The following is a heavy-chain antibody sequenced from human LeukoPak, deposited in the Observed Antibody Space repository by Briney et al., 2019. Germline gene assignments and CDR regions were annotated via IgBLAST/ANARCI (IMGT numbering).Heavy chain of an antibody. V-gene: IGHV3-23*01. CDR3: AKFVGSSSWPSPVDY. J-gene: IGHJ4*02. CDR2: ISGSGGST. CDR1: GFTFSSYA. D-gene: IGHD6-13*01. Sequence: GGSLRLPCAASGFTFSSYAMSWVRQAPGKGLEWVSAISGSGGSTYYADSVKGRFTISRDNSKNTLYLQMNSLRAEDTAVYYCAKFVGSSSWPSPVDYWGQGTLVTVSS.